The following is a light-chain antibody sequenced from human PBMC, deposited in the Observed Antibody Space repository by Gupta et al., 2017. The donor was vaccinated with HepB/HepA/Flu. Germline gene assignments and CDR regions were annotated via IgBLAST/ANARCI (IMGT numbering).Light chain of an antibody. Sequence: DIQMTQSPSSLSASVGDRVTITCRASHGLTDYLDWYQQRPGKAPKLLIYAACKVRSGVPSGFSGSGFGTDFTLNISSRQPEDAATYYCRKQDSSPWTFGQGTKVEIK. CDR1: HGLTDY. J-gene: IGKJ1*01. V-gene: IGKV1-27*01. CDR3: RKQDSSPWT. CDR2: AAC.